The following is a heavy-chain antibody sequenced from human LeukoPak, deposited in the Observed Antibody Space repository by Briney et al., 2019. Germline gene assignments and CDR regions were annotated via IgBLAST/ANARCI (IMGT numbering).Heavy chain of an antibody. J-gene: IGHJ4*02. CDR3: ARERNYYYLDY. CDR1: GFTFTTYT. D-gene: IGHD1-7*01. Sequence: GGSLRLSCAASGFTFTTYTMHWVRQAPGKGLEYVSAITGNGGSTYYADSVKGRFTISRDNSKNTLYLQLGSLRDEDMAVYYCARERNYYYLDYWGQGTLVTVSS. V-gene: IGHV3-64*02. CDR2: ITGNGGST.